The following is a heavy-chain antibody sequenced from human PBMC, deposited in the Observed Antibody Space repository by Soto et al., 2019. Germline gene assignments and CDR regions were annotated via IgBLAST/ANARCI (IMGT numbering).Heavy chain of an antibody. V-gene: IGHV1-69*01. Sequence: VQLVQSGAEVKKPGSSVKVSCKASGGTFSSYAISWVRQAPGQGLEWMGGIIPIFGTANYAQKFQGRVTITADESTSTAYMELSSLRSEDTAVYYCARGTRDYDILTGYGMDVWGQGTTVTVSS. J-gene: IGHJ6*02. D-gene: IGHD3-9*01. CDR3: ARGTRDYDILTGYGMDV. CDR2: IIPIFGTA. CDR1: GGTFSSYA.